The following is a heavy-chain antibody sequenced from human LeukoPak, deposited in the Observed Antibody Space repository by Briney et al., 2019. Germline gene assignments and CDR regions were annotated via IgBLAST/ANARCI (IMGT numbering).Heavy chain of an antibody. Sequence: SETLSLTCTVSGGSVTDSYWSWIRQPPRKGLEWIGNIYYRGSTNYNPSLKSRVTISVDTSKNQFSLNLNSVTAADTAVYYCARRSDSGSWYCFDFWGQGTLVTVSS. CDR2: IYYRGST. J-gene: IGHJ4*02. CDR1: GGSVTDSY. CDR3: ARRSDSGSWYCFDF. D-gene: IGHD6-13*01. V-gene: IGHV4-59*08.